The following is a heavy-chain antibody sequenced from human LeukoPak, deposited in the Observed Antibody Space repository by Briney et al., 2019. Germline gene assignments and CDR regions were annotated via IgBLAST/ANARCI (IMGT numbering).Heavy chain of an antibody. CDR3: ARDMWYKLGYCSGGSCYVFDY. Sequence: EASVTVSCKASGYTFTSYGISWVRQAPGQGLEWMGWISAYNGNTNYAQKLQGRVTMTTDTSTSTAYMELRSLRSDDTAVYYCARDMWYKLGYCSGGSCYVFDYWGQGTLVTVSS. CDR1: GYTFTSYG. CDR2: ISAYNGNT. V-gene: IGHV1-18*01. D-gene: IGHD2-15*01. J-gene: IGHJ4*02.